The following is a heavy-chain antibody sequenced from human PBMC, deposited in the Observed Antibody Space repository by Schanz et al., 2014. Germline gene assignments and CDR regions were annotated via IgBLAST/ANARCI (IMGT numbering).Heavy chain of an antibody. CDR3: AKDLHSNSGNYYSYYFDS. CDR2: ISSDGSKK. Sequence: QVQLVDSGGGVVQPERSLRLSCAASGFNFANHAIHWVRQGQGNGLQWVAVISSDGSKKLYADSVKARFTISRDNSKNSVSLQMDSLRPEDTAVYFCAKDLHSNSGNYYSYYFDSWVPGALVTVSS. D-gene: IGHD3-10*01. V-gene: IGHV3-30*18. J-gene: IGHJ4*02. CDR1: GFNFANHA.